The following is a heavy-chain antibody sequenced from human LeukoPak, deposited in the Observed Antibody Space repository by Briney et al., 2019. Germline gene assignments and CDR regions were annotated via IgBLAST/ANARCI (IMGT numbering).Heavy chain of an antibody. D-gene: IGHD5-18*01. CDR3: AKAGGGYSYESYFDF. CDR1: GFTLSSYA. J-gene: IGHJ4*02. V-gene: IGHV3-23*01. CDR2: VDGGGGGT. Sequence: GGSLRLSCAASGFTLSSYAMTWVRQAPGRGLEWVSSVDGGGGGTYYADSVKGRFTISRDNSKDTLYLQMNGLRAEDTAIYHCAKAGGGYSYESYFDFWGQGTLVTVSS.